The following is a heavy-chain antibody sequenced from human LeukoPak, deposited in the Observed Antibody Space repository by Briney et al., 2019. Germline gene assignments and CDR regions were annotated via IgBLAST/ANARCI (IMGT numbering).Heavy chain of an antibody. CDR2: IYYNGDT. Sequence: SGTLSLTCTVSGASISSSYWSWVRQPPGKRLEWIGFIYYNGDTNSNPSLKSRVTISVDTSKNQFSLKLTSVTAADTAVYYCVRGNYDNRGYSNAFDIWGQGAMVTVSS. V-gene: IGHV4-59*01. D-gene: IGHD3-22*01. CDR1: GASISSSY. CDR3: VRGNYDNRGYSNAFDI. J-gene: IGHJ3*02.